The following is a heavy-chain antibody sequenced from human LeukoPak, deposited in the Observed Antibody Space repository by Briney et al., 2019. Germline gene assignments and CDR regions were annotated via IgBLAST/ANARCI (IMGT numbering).Heavy chain of an antibody. Sequence: PSETLSPTCAVSGYSISSGYYWGWIRQPPGKRLEWIGSIYHSGSTYYNPSLKSRVSISVDTSKNQFSLKLSSVTAADTAVYYCARGCGIVGATVHPSDYWGRGTLVTVSS. J-gene: IGHJ4*02. CDR1: GYSISSGYY. CDR2: IYHSGST. D-gene: IGHD1-26*01. V-gene: IGHV4-38-2*01. CDR3: ARGCGIVGATVHPSDY.